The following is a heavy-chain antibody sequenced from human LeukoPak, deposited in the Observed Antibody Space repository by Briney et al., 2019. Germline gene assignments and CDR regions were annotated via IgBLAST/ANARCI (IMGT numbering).Heavy chain of an antibody. D-gene: IGHD6-6*01. Sequence: SETLSLTCTVSGYSISSGYYWGWIRQPPGKGLEWIGNIYHSGSTYYNPSLKSRVTISVDTSKNQFSLKLSSVTAADTAVYYCARARYSSSSRYYYYYYMDVWGKGTTVTVSS. J-gene: IGHJ6*03. CDR3: ARARYSSSSRYYYYYYMDV. CDR1: GYSISSGYY. V-gene: IGHV4-38-2*02. CDR2: IYHSGST.